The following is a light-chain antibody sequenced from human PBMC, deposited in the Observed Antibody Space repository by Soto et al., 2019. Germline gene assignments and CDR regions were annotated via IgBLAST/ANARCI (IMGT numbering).Light chain of an antibody. J-gene: IGLJ3*02. CDR3: SSYTTSSTVV. Sequence: QSALTQPASVSGSPGQSITISCTGTSSDVGRYNFVSWYQQYPGKAPKLMIFDVTTRPSGVSNRFSGSKSGNTASLTISGLQAEDEADYYCSSYTTSSTVVFGGGTKLTVL. CDR2: DVT. CDR1: SSDVGRYNF. V-gene: IGLV2-14*03.